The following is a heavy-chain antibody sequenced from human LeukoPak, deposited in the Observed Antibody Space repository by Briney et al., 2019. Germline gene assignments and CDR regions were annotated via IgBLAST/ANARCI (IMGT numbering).Heavy chain of an antibody. CDR1: GYSTSSNY. V-gene: IGHV4-59*08. CDR3: ARGGNWFDP. Sequence: PSETLSLTCTVSGYSTSSNYWSWFRQPPGKGLEWLGYIYFSGSTNYNPSLKSRVTISVDTSKNQFSLGLSSVTAADTAVYYCARGGNWFDPWGQGTLVTVSS. J-gene: IGHJ5*02. CDR2: IYFSGST.